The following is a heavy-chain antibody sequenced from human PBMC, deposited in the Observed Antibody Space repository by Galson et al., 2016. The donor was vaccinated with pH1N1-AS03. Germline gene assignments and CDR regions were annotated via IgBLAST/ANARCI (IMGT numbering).Heavy chain of an antibody. Sequence: SLRLSCAASGFTFSMSYIHWVRQAPGKGLEWVSRIRNDGRNVRYADFVKGRSPASRDNAKNTVFLQMNSRRADDTAVYFCARRNPNPNFAIWYQHDYGMDVWGQGTTVTVSS. CDR1: GFTFSMSY. CDR2: IRNDGRNV. J-gene: IGHJ6*02. CDR3: ARRNPNPNFAIWYQHDYGMDV. V-gene: IGHV3-74*01. D-gene: IGHD2-2*01.